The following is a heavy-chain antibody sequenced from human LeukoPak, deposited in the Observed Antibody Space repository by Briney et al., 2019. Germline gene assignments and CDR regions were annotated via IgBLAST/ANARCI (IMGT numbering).Heavy chain of an antibody. D-gene: IGHD1-1*01. CDR3: ARSMGNKLELAIDY. J-gene: IGHJ4*02. CDR2: IYPGDSDT. V-gene: IGHV5-51*01. Sequence: GESLKISCKGSGYSFSSYWIAWVRQMPGKGLEWMGIIYPGDSDTRYSSSFQGQVTISADKSISTAYLQWSSLKASDTAMYYCARSMGNKLELAIDYWAREPYSPSPQ. CDR1: GYSFSSYW.